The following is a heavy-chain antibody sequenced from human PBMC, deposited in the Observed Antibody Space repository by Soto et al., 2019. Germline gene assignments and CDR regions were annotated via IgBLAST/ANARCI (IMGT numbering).Heavy chain of an antibody. J-gene: IGHJ6*02. Sequence: QVQLVESGRGVVQPGRALRLSCAASGFTFISYGMHWVRQAPGKGLQWVAFISYDGSDRYYEDSVKGRFTISRGNSKNTLYLQINSLKTEDTAVYYCARATNYYYAMDVWGQGTTVTVSS. CDR2: ISYDGSDR. CDR3: ARATNYYYAMDV. V-gene: IGHV3-33*05. CDR1: GFTFISYG.